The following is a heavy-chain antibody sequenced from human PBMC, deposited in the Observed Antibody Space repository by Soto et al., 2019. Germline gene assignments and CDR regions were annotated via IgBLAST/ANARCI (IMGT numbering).Heavy chain of an antibody. J-gene: IGHJ3*02. D-gene: IGHD1-26*01. CDR2: ISGSGGST. CDR1: GFTFSSYA. CDR3: ARREWELLGAFDI. V-gene: IGHV3-23*01. Sequence: GGSLRLSCAASGFTFSSYAMSWVRQAPGKGLEWVSAISGSGGSTYYADSVKGRFTISRDNSKNTLYLQMNGLRAEDTAVYYCARREWELLGAFDIWGQGTMVTVSS.